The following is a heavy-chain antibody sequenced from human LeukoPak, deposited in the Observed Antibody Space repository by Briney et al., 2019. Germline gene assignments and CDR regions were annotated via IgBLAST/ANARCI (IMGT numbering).Heavy chain of an antibody. CDR1: GFTFSSYA. V-gene: IGHV3-23*01. D-gene: IGHD4/OR15-4a*01. CDR3: AKDDSAGTLVD. J-gene: IGHJ4*02. Sequence: PGGSLRLSCAASGFTFSSYAMSWVRQAPGKGLEWVSAISGSGGSTYYADSVKGRFTISRDNSKNTLYLKMNSLSAEDTAVYYCAKDDSAGTLVDWGQGTLVTVSS. CDR2: ISGSGGST.